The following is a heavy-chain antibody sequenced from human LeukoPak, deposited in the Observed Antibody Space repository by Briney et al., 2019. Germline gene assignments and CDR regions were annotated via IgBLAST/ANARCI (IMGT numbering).Heavy chain of an antibody. CDR1: GFTFSSYG. V-gene: IGHV3-30*02. CDR2: IRYDGSNK. Sequence: PGGSLRLSCAASGFTFSSYGMHWVRQAPGKGLEWVAFIRYDGSNKYYADSVKGRFTISRDNSKNTLYLQMNSLSAEDTAVYYCAKDRREYSSGWYLDYWGQGTLVTVSS. D-gene: IGHD6-19*01. J-gene: IGHJ4*02. CDR3: AKDRREYSSGWYLDY.